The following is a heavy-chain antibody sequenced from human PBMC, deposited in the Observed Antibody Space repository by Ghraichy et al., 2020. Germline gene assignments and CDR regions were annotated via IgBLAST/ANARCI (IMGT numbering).Heavy chain of an antibody. V-gene: IGHV3-30-3*01. CDR3: ARGSTVVRFYYYDGMDV. CDR2: ISHDGNSQ. D-gene: IGHD4-23*01. Sequence: GGSLRLSCAAAGFTFSTYSMHWVRQAPGKGLEWVAVISHDGNSQYYADSVKGRFTISRDNSKNTVYLQMNSLRDEDTAVYYCARGSTVVRFYYYDGMDVWGQGTTVTVSS. J-gene: IGHJ6*02. CDR1: GFTFSTYS.